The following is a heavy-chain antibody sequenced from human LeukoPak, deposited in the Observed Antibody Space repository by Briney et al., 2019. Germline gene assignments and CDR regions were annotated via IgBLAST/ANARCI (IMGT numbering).Heavy chain of an antibody. CDR1: GASISSYY. Sequence: SETLSLTCTVSGASISSYYWSWIRQPPGEGLEWIGYVHYSGSTNYNPSLKSRVTISVDTSKNQFSLKLSSVTAADTAVYYCARQGRDGYDYVRYRGQGTLVTVSS. CDR2: VHYSGST. D-gene: IGHD5-24*01. V-gene: IGHV4-59*01. J-gene: IGHJ4*02. CDR3: ARQGRDGYDYVRY.